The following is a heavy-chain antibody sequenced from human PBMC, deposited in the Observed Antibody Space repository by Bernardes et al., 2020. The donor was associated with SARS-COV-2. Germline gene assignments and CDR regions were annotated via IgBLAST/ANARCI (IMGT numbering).Heavy chain of an antibody. CDR3: ARGVGSSSWYLY. D-gene: IGHD6-13*01. J-gene: IGHJ4*02. CDR1: GGSFSGYY. Sequence: SETLSLTCAVYGGSFSGYYWSWIRQPPGKGLEWIGEINHSGSTNYNPSLKSRVTISVDTSKNQFSLKLSSVTAADTAVYYCARGVGSSSWYLYWGQGTLVTVSS. CDR2: INHSGST. V-gene: IGHV4-34*01.